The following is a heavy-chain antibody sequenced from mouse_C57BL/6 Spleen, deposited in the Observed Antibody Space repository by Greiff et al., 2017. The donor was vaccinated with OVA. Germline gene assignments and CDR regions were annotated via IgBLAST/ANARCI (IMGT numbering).Heavy chain of an antibody. CDR1: GYTFTSYG. CDR2: IYPRSGNT. V-gene: IGHV1-81*01. J-gene: IGHJ3*01. Sequence: VQLQQSGAELARPGASVKLSCKASGYTFTSYGISWVKQRTGQGLEWIGEIYPRSGNTYYNEKFKGKATLTADKSSSTAYMELRSLTSEDSAVYFCARSSNYEFAYWGQGTLVTVSA. CDR3: ARSSNYEFAY. D-gene: IGHD2-5*01.